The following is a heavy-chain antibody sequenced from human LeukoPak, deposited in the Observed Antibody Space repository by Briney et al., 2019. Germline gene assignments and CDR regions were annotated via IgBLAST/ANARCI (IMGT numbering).Heavy chain of an antibody. Sequence: ASVKVSCKVSGYTLTELSMHWVRQAPGNGLEWMGGFDPEDGETIYAQKFQGRVTMAEDTSTDTAYMELSSLRSEDTAVYYCATAELPLRLGELSNSFDYWGQGTLVTVSS. V-gene: IGHV1-24*01. CDR1: GYTLTELS. CDR3: ATAELPLRLGELSNSFDY. D-gene: IGHD3-16*02. CDR2: FDPEDGET. J-gene: IGHJ4*02.